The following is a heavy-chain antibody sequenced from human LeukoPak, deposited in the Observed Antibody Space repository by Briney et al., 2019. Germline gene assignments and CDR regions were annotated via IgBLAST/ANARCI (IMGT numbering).Heavy chain of an antibody. D-gene: IGHD5-12*01. CDR1: GFTFDDYA. V-gene: IGHV3-9*01. CDR2: ISWNSGRT. Sequence: GGSLRLSCTASGFTFDDYAMHWVRQVPGKGLEWVSGISWNSGRTDYADSVKGRFTISRDNAKNSLYLQMNSLRAEDTAVYYCARIEWLRFAYYFDYWGQGTLVTVSS. J-gene: IGHJ4*02. CDR3: ARIEWLRFAYYFDY.